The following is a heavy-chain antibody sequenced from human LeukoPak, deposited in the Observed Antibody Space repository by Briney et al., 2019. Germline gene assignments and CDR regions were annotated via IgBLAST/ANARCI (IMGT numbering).Heavy chain of an antibody. CDR1: GGTFSSYA. V-gene: IGHV1-69*13. D-gene: IGHD1-1*01. J-gene: IGHJ5*02. CDR3: ARADPYNYGWFDP. Sequence: SVKVSCKASGGTFSSYAISWVRQAPGQGLEWMGGIIPIFGTANYAQKFQGRVTITADESTSTAYMELSSLRSEDTAVYYCARADPYNYGWFDPWGQGTLVTVSS. CDR2: IIPIFGTA.